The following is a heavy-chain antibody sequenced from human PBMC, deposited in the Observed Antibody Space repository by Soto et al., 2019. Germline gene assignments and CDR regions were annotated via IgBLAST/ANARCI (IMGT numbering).Heavy chain of an antibody. D-gene: IGHD1-26*01. V-gene: IGHV1-8*01. CDR1: GYTFTSYD. CDR2: MNPNSGNT. J-gene: IGHJ1*01. Sequence: QVQLVQSGAEVKKPGASVKVSCKASGYTFTSYDINWVRQATGQGLEWMGWMNPNSGNTGYAQKFQGRVTMTRNTSISTAYMELSSLRSEDTAVYYCARTPSGSYFPLSYFQPWGQGTLVTVSS. CDR3: ARTPSGSYFPLSYFQP.